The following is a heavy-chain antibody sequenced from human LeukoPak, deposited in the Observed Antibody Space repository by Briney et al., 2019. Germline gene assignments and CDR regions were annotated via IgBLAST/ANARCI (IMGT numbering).Heavy chain of an antibody. CDR1: GGSISSSSYY. J-gene: IGHJ6*02. D-gene: IGHD6-13*01. CDR2: VYYSGST. Sequence: PSETLSLICTVSGGSISSSSYYWGWIRQPPEKGLEWIGSVYYSGSTYYSPSLKSRVTISVDTSKNQFSLKLSSVTAADTALYYSARQFRSRGSFDYYYYVMDVWGQGTTVTVSS. V-gene: IGHV4-39*01. CDR3: ARQFRSRGSFDYYYYVMDV.